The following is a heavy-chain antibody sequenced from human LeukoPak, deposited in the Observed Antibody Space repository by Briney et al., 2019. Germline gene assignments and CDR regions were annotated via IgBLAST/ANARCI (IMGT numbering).Heavy chain of an antibody. CDR2: IGVFNGNR. CDR1: GYTFSRYG. D-gene: IGHD1-26*01. J-gene: IGHJ4*02. V-gene: IGHV1-18*01. CDR3: GRDWDWHVQF. Sequence: ASVKVSCKTSGYTFSRYGFSWVRQAPGQGLEWIGWIGVFNGNRNYAKSVQGRTTLTADTSTNTTYVELRSLTSDDTAVYFCGRDWDWHVQFWGQGTLITVSS.